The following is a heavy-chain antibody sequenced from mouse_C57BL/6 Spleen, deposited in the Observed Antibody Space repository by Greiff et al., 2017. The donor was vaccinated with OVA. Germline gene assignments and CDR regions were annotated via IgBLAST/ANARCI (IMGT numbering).Heavy chain of an antibody. CDR2: IYPGSGST. J-gene: IGHJ2*01. CDR3: ARNCGSSLFDY. D-gene: IGHD1-1*01. Sequence: QVQLKESGAELVRPGASVKLSCKASGYTFTDYYINWVKQRPGQGLEWIARIYPGSGSTYYNEKFKGKATLPAEKSSSTAYMQLSRLTSEDSAVYCCARNCGSSLFDYWGQGTTLTVSS. V-gene: IGHV1-76*01. CDR1: GYTFTDYY.